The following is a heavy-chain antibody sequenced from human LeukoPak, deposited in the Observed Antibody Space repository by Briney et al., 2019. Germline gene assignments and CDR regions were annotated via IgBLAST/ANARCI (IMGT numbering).Heavy chain of an antibody. V-gene: IGHV4-59*01. D-gene: IGHD4-17*01. Sequence: SETLSLTCPVSGGSISSYYWSWIRQPPGKGLEWIGYIYYSGSTNYNPSLKSRVTISVDTSKNQFSLKLSSVAAADTAVYYCARDEVDGDYRWFDPWGQGTLVTVSS. CDR2: IYYSGST. J-gene: IGHJ5*02. CDR3: ARDEVDGDYRWFDP. CDR1: GGSISSYY.